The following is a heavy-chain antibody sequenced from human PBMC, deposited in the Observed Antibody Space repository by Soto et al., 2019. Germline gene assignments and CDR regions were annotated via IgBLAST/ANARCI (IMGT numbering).Heavy chain of an antibody. V-gene: IGHV1-3*01. Sequence: VASVKVSCKASGYTFTSYAMHWVRQAPGQRLEWMGWINAGNGNTKYSQKFQGRVTITRDTSASTAYMELSSLRSEDTAVYYCARVIGGLYYFDYWGQGTLVTVSS. CDR2: INAGNGNT. D-gene: IGHD3-16*01. CDR3: ARVIGGLYYFDY. CDR1: GYTFTSYA. J-gene: IGHJ4*02.